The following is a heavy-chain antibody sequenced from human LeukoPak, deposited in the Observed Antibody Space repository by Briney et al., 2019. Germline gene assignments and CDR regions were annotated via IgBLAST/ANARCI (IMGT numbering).Heavy chain of an antibody. CDR3: TRDGRRVLDY. V-gene: IGHV6-1*01. Sequence: PTHSLTCAFSGDSVSSNSDDWNWIRQSPSRGLEWLGRTYYRSKWYYDYAVAVKRRISINPDTSKNQFSLQLSSVTPEDTAVYYCTRDGRRVLDYWGQGILVTVSS. J-gene: IGHJ4*02. CDR2: TYYRSKWYY. D-gene: IGHD1-1*01. CDR1: GDSVSSNSDD.